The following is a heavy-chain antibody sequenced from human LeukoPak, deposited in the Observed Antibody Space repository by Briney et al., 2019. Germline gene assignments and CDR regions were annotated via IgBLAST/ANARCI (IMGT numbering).Heavy chain of an antibody. V-gene: IGHV4-38-2*01. Sequence: SETLSLTCAVSGYSISSGYYWGWIRQPPGKGLEWIGSIYHSGSTYYNPSLKSRVTISVDTSKNQFSLKLSSVTAADTAVYYCARRLYDFWSGYPDDAFDIWGQGTMVTASS. J-gene: IGHJ3*02. CDR2: IYHSGST. CDR3: ARRLYDFWSGYPDDAFDI. CDR1: GYSISSGYY. D-gene: IGHD3-3*01.